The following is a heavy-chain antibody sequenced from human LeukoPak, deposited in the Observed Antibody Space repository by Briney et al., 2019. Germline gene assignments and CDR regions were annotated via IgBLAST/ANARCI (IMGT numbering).Heavy chain of an antibody. CDR1: GFTLSSSW. Sequence: PGGSLRLSCAASGFTLSSSWMSWVRQAPGKGLEWVANIKQDGSEQYYVDSVKGRFTISRDNAKNSLYLQMNSLRAEDSAFYYCAREYCSGGTCYSPGYWGQGTLVTVSS. CDR2: IKQDGSEQ. J-gene: IGHJ4*02. CDR3: AREYCSGGTCYSPGY. V-gene: IGHV3-7*03. D-gene: IGHD2-15*01.